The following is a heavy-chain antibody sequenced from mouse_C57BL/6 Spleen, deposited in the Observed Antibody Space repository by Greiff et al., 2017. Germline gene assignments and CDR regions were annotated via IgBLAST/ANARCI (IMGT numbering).Heavy chain of an antibody. D-gene: IGHD2-2*01. CDR1: GYTFTSYG. CDR2: IYPRSGNT. J-gene: IGHJ4*01. Sequence: QVHVKQSGAELARPGASVKLSCKASGYTFTSYGISWVKQRTGQGLEWIGEIYPRSGNTYYNEKFKGKATLTADKSSSTAYMELRSLTSEDSAVYFCAIAALGYDEGSYAMDYWGQGTSVTVSS. V-gene: IGHV1-81*01. CDR3: AIAALGYDEGSYAMDY.